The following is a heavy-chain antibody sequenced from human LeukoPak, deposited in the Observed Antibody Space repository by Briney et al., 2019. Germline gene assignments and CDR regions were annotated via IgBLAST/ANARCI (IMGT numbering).Heavy chain of an antibody. CDR2: VYNRGST. D-gene: IGHD5-24*01. J-gene: IGHJ4*02. CDR1: GGSISGYY. V-gene: IGHV4-59*08. CDR3: TRSRTNNNAYNELDY. Sequence: SETLSLTCSVSGGSISGYYWSWIRQPPGKGLEWVGCVYNRGSTYYNSSLKSRVTISLDTSRNQFYLRLSSVTAADTAVYYCTRSRTNNNAYNELDYWGQGTLVTVSS.